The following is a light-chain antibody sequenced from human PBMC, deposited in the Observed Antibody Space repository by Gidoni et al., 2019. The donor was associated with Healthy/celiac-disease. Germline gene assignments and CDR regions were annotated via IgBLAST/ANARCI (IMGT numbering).Light chain of an antibody. CDR3: QQYGSSTLT. CDR2: GAS. CDR1: QSVSSSY. J-gene: IGKJ4*01. V-gene: IGKV3-20*01. Sequence: EIALTQSPGTLSLSPGERATLSCRASQSVSSSYLAWYQQKPGQAPRLLNYGASSRATGIPDRFSGSGSGTDFTLTISRLEPEDFAVYYCQQYGSSTLTFXGXTKVEIK.